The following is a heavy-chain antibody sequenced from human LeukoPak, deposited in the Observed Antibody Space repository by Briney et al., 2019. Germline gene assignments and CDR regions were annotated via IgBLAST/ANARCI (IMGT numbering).Heavy chain of an antibody. D-gene: IGHD3-10*01. CDR2: INPSGGST. CDR1: GYIFTSYY. J-gene: IGHJ4*02. CDR3: ARDFTYGSGSYSSDY. Sequence: ASVKVSCKASGYIFTSYYMHWVRQAPGQGLEWMGIINPSGGSTNYAQKFQGRVTITADKSTSTAYMELSSLRSEDTAVYYCARDFTYGSGSYSSDYWGQGTLVTVSS. V-gene: IGHV1-46*01.